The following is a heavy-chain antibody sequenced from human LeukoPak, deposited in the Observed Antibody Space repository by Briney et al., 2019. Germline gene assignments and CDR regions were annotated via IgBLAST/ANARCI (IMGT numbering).Heavy chain of an antibody. V-gene: IGHV4-34*01. Sequence: SETLSLTCAVYGGSFSGYYWSWIRQPPGKGLEWIGEINHSGSTIYNPSLKSRVTISVDTSKNQFSLKLSSVTAADTAVYYCARVGRVYCSGGSCYSHYYYYYGMDVWGQGTTVTVSS. J-gene: IGHJ6*02. CDR3: ARVGRVYCSGGSCYSHYYYYYGMDV. CDR2: INHSGST. D-gene: IGHD2-15*01. CDR1: GGSFSGYY.